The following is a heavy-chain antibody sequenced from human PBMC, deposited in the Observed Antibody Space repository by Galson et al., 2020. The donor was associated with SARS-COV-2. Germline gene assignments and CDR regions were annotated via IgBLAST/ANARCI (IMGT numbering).Heavy chain of an antibody. CDR3: ASPQSTIFGVVTFDY. CDR2: ISYDGSNK. Sequence: SLKISCAASGFTFSSYAMHWVRQAPGKGLEWVAVISYDGSNKYYADSVKGRFTISRDNSKNTLYLQMNSLRAEDTAVYYCASPQSTIFGVVTFDYWGQGTLVTVSS. CDR1: GFTFSSYA. V-gene: IGHV3-30-3*01. D-gene: IGHD3-3*01. J-gene: IGHJ4*02.